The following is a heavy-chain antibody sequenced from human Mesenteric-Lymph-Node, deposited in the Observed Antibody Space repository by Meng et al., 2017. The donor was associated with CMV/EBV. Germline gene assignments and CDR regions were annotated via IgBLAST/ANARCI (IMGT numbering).Heavy chain of an antibody. V-gene: IGHV3-66*02. D-gene: IGHD2-2*01. CDR3: ARVSSRWHSWHFDL. CDR1: EFTISNKY. J-gene: IGHJ2*01. Sequence: CVASEFTISNKYMIWVRQPPGKGLEWVSLIYGGGSTYYADSVKGRFTISRDDSKNTLYLQMNSLREDDTAFYYCARVSSRWHSWHFDLWVRGTLVTVSS. CDR2: IYGGGST.